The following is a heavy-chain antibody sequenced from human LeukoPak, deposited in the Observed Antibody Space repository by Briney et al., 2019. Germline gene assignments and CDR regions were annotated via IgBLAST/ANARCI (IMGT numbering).Heavy chain of an antibody. J-gene: IGHJ6*02. CDR1: GFTFSNYG. Sequence: GGSLRLSCAAPGFTFSNYGLSWVRQAPGKGLEWVSAISGGGSATYYADSVKGRFTISRDNSKNTLFLQMNTLRADDTAVYYCAGEAGVYYYGMDVWGQGTSVTVSS. CDR2: ISGGGSAT. CDR3: AGEAGVYYYGMDV. V-gene: IGHV3-23*01.